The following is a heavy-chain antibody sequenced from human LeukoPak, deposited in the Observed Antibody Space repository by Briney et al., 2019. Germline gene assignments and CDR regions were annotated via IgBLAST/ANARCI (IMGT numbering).Heavy chain of an antibody. V-gene: IGHV1-2*02. CDR1: GYTFTRYY. Sequence: GASVKVSCKASGYTFTRYYMHWVRQAPGQGLEWMGWINPNSGGTNYAQKFQGRVTMTRDTSISTAYMELSRLRSDDTAVYYCARCHIGWSPPIDYWGQGTLVTVSS. J-gene: IGHJ4*02. CDR3: ARCHIGWSPPIDY. D-gene: IGHD6-19*01. CDR2: INPNSGGT.